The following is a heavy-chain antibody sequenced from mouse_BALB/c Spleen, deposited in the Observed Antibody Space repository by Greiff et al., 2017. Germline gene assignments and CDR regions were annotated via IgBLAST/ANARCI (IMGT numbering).Heavy chain of an antibody. Sequence: EVQRVESGGGLVQPGGSLKLSCAASGFTFSSYGMSWVRQTPDKRLELVATINSNGGSTYYPDSVKGRFTISRDNAKNTLYLQMSSLKSEDTAMYYCARGAPTTDYWGQGTTLTVSS. CDR2: INSNGGST. V-gene: IGHV5-6-3*01. CDR1: GFTFSSYG. D-gene: IGHD1-1*01. CDR3: ARGAPTTDY. J-gene: IGHJ2*01.